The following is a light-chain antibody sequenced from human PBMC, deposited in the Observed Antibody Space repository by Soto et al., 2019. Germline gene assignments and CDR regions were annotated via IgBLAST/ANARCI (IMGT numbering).Light chain of an antibody. CDR2: GTS. CDR3: QQSYSVPWT. V-gene: IGKV1-39*01. CDR1: QSISSY. Sequence: DIQMTQSPSSLSASVGDRVTITCRASQSISSYLNGYQHKTGKAPKVLIYGTSNLESGVQSRFSGSGSGTDFTLTISSLQPEDFATYHCQQSYSVPWTFGQGTKVDIK. J-gene: IGKJ1*01.